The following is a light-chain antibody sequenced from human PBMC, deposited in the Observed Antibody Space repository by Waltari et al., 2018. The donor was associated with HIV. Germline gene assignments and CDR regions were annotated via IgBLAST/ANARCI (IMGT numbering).Light chain of an antibody. V-gene: IGLV2-11*01. CDR2: DVS. CDR1: SRDIGAYNY. Sequence: QSALTQPRSVSGSPGQSLTFSCPGTSRDIGAYNYVSWYQQHSGQPPKLIIYDVSKRPSGVPDRFSGSKSGNTASLTISWLQSEDEANYYCCSYAGNYILIFGGGTKVTVL. CDR3: CSYAGNYILI. J-gene: IGLJ2*01.